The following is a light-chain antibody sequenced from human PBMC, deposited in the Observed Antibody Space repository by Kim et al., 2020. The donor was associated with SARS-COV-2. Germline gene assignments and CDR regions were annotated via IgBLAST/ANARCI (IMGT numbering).Light chain of an antibody. J-gene: IGLJ2*01. CDR3: ATWDDSLNAVV. CDR2: SHN. Sequence: GRRVTGAWSGSSANSGSRTENGYRQLPGTAPKPLSCSHNQRPSGVPDRLSGSKSGTSAALAISGLQPEDEADYYCATWDDSLNAVVFGGGTQLTVL. V-gene: IGLV1-44*01. CDR1: SANSGSRT.